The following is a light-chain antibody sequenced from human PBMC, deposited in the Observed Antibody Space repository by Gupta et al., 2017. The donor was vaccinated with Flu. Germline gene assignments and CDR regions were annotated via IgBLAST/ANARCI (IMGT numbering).Light chain of an antibody. Sequence: STDIGAYNSVSWYQQHPDTAPKLLIYEVSNRPSGVSDRFSGSKSGNTASLTISGLQTEDEADYYCSSYTTSSPLYVFGTGTEVTVL. CDR3: SSYTTSSPLYV. J-gene: IGLJ1*01. CDR2: EVS. V-gene: IGLV2-14*01. CDR1: STDIGAYNS.